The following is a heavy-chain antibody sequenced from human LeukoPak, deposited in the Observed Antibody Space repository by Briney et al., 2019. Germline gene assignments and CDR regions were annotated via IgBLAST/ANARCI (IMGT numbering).Heavy chain of an antibody. CDR2: IYSGGST. CDR1: GFTVSSDY. V-gene: IGHV3-53*01. Sequence: PGGSLRLSCAASGFTVSSDYMSWVRQVPGKGLEWVSIIYSGGSTYYADSVKGRFTISRDNSKNTLYLQMNSLRGEDTAVYYCARATVPLEYSSSSHFYYYYMDVRGKGTTVAVSS. D-gene: IGHD6-6*01. J-gene: IGHJ6*03. CDR3: ARATVPLEYSSSSHFYYYYMDV.